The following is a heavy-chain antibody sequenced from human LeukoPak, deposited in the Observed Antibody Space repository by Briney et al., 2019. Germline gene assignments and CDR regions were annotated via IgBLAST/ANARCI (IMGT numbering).Heavy chain of an antibody. V-gene: IGHV3-48*03. Sequence: PGGSLRLSCAASGFTFSSYEMNWVRQAPGRGLEWVSYISSSGSTIYYADSVKGRFTISTDNAKNSLYMQMNSLRAEDTAVYYCARDGQVLLCFGEFVKEYYFDYWGQGTLVTVSS. D-gene: IGHD3-10*01. CDR2: ISSSGSTI. CDR3: ARDGQVLLCFGEFVKEYYFDY. J-gene: IGHJ4*02. CDR1: GFTFSSYE.